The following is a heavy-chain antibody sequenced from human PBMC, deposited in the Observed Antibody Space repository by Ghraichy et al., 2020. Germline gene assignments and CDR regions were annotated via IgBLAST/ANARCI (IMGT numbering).Heavy chain of an antibody. CDR3: ARGVITGVDYFDY. J-gene: IGHJ4*02. CDR2: IKEDGSEK. Sequence: GSLRLSCAVSGFSFSNYWMTWVRQAPGKGLEWVANIKEDGSEKYYVDSVKGRFTISRDNARNSLYLQMNSLRAEDTAVYYCARGVITGVDYFDYWGQGSLVTVSS. CDR1: GFSFSNYW. V-gene: IGHV3-7*01. D-gene: IGHD7-27*01.